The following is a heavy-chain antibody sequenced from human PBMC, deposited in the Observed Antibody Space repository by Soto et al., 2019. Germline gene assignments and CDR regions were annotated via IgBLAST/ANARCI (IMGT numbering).Heavy chain of an antibody. CDR1: GYTFTSYA. CDR3: GSERGDIVATISLTPVDY. CDR2: INAGNGNT. J-gene: IGHJ4*02. V-gene: IGHV1-3*01. Sequence: ASVKVSCKASGYTFTSYAMHWVRQAPGQRLEWMGWINAGNGNTKYSQKFQGRVTITRDTSASTAYMELSSLRSEDTAVYYCGSERGDIVATISLTPVDYWGQGTLVTVSS. D-gene: IGHD5-12*01.